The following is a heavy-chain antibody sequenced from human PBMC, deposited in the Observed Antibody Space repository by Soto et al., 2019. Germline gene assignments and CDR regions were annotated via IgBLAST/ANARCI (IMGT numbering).Heavy chain of an antibody. CDR2: IQTSGST. CDR1: GGSINNYY. D-gene: IGHD5-18*01. CDR3: ARELTSYGSVDWFDP. J-gene: IGHJ5*02. V-gene: IGHV4-4*07. Sequence: SETLSLTCTVSGGSINNYYWGWIRQSAGKGLEWIGRIQTSGSTNYNPSLKSRVTMSIDTSKNQFSLKLNSVTAADTAVYYCARELTSYGSVDWFDPWGQGTLVTVPQ.